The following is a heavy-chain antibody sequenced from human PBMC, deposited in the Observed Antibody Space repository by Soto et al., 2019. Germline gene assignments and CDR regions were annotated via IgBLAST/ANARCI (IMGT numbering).Heavy chain of an antibody. V-gene: IGHV3-73*01. CDR3: AKKAHYYVWGSYRYDT. CDR1: GFTFSGSA. J-gene: IGHJ4*02. CDR2: IRSKANSYAT. D-gene: IGHD3-16*02. Sequence: QPGGSLRLSCAASGFTFSGSAMHWVRQASGKGLEWVGRIRSKANSYATAYAASVKGRFTISRDDSKNTAYLQMNSMRAEDTALYYCAKKAHYYVWGSYRYDTWGQGT.